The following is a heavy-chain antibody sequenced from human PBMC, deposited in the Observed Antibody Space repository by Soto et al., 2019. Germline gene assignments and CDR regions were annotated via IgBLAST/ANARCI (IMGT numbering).Heavy chain of an antibody. J-gene: IGHJ4*02. CDR3: ATSSRLRFWEWLFEL. D-gene: IGHD3-3*01. CDR1: GFPFSIYA. CDR2: ISGSGGST. Sequence: GGSLRLSCAASGFPFSIYAMSLVRQSPGKGLEWVSAISGSGGSTYYADSVKGRFTISRDNSKNTLYLQMNSLRAEDTAVYYCATSSRLRFWEWLFELWGQGTLVTVSS. V-gene: IGHV3-23*01.